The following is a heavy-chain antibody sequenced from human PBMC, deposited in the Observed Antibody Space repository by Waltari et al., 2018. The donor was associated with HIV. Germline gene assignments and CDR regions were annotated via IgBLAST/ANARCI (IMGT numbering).Heavy chain of an antibody. CDR2: INPNTGAT. CDR1: GYSFIGFY. V-gene: IGHV1-2*02. D-gene: IGHD3-3*01. J-gene: IGHJ6*02. Sequence: QVQLVQSETQVKKPGASLKVSCKASGYSFIGFYIHWVRQAPGEGLEWVCYINPNTGATDDAQKFQGRVTVTGDPSISTAYMEITTLRSDDTAIYYCARDPATVSSGMDVWGQGTTVIVSS. CDR3: ARDPATVSSGMDV.